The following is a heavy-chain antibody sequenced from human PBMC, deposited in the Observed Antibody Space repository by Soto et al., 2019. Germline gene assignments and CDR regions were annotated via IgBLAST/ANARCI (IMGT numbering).Heavy chain of an antibody. J-gene: IGHJ6*02. Sequence: RASVKVSCKASGYTFTSYDINWVRQATGQGLEWMGWMNPNSGNTGYAQKFQGRVTMTRNTSISTAYMELSSLRSEDTAVYYCAREYDYGDYGYYGMDVWGQGTTVTVSS. CDR3: AREYDYGDYGYYGMDV. V-gene: IGHV1-8*01. D-gene: IGHD4-17*01. CDR1: GYTFTSYD. CDR2: MNPNSGNT.